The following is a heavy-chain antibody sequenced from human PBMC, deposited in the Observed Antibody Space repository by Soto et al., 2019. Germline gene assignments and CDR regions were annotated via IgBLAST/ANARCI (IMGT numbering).Heavy chain of an antibody. CDR3: ARDDYGGNWVYYYYYGMDV. Sequence: QPGGSLRLSCAASGFTFSSYWMSWVRQAPGKGLEWVANIKQDGSEKYYVDSVKGRFTISRDNAKNSLYLQMNSLRAEDTAVYYCARDDYGGNWVYYYYYGMDVWGQGTTVTVSS. D-gene: IGHD4-17*01. J-gene: IGHJ6*02. V-gene: IGHV3-7*04. CDR2: IKQDGSEK. CDR1: GFTFSSYW.